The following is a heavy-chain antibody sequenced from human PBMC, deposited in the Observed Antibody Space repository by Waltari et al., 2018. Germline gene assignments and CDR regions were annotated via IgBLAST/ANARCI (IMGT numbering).Heavy chain of an antibody. Sequence: QVQLVQSGAEVKKPGASVKVSCKASGYTFTSYDINWVRQATGQGLERMGWMNPNSGNTGYAQKFQGRVTITRNTSISTAYMELSSLRSEDTAVYYCARGHEVWSSYYDFWSGYYGGVDWFDPWGQGTLVTVSS. J-gene: IGHJ5*02. CDR3: ARGHEVWSSYYDFWSGYYGGVDWFDP. CDR1: GYTFTSYD. D-gene: IGHD3-3*01. CDR2: MNPNSGNT. V-gene: IGHV1-8*03.